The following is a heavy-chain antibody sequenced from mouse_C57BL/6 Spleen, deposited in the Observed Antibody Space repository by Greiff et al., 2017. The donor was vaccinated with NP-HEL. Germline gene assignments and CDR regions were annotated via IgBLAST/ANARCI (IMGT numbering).Heavy chain of an antibody. Sequence: VQVVESGAELAKPGASVKLSCKASGYTFTSYWMHWVKQRPGPGLEWIGYINPSSGYTKYNQKFKDKATLTADKSSSTAYMQLSSLTYEDSAVYYCARLGKSYDYEYYAMDYWGQGTSVTVSS. D-gene: IGHD2-4*01. CDR1: GYTFTSYW. CDR3: ARLGKSYDYEYYAMDY. J-gene: IGHJ4*01. CDR2: INPSSGYT. V-gene: IGHV1-7*01.